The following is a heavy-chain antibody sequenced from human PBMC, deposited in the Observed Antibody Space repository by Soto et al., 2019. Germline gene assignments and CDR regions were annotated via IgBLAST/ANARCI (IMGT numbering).Heavy chain of an antibody. CDR1: GGSFSGYY. D-gene: IGHD2-2*01. V-gene: IGHV4-34*01. CDR3: ARGRRCSSTSCSPTYYYYYYMDV. J-gene: IGHJ6*03. Sequence: SETLSLTCAVYGGSFSGYYWSWIRQPPGKGLEWIGEINHSGSTNYNPSLKSRVTISVDTSKNQFSLKLSSVTAADTAVYYCARGRRCSSTSCSPTYYYYYYMDVWGKGTTVTVSS. CDR2: INHSGST.